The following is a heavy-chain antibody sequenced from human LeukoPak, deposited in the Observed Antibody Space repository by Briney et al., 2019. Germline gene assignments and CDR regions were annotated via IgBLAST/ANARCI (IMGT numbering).Heavy chain of an antibody. CDR3: AKSLIQLPYYFDY. CDR1: GYTFSSYA. D-gene: IGHD5-18*01. V-gene: IGHV3-23*01. CDR2: ISGSGAST. Sequence: GGCLRLSCAASGYTFSSYAMSCVREAPGEGRERVAGISGSGASTYYGGSVNGRYTTSRDNSKNTLYLQMNSLRAEDTAVYFCAKSLIQLPYYFDYWGQGTLVTVSS. J-gene: IGHJ4*02.